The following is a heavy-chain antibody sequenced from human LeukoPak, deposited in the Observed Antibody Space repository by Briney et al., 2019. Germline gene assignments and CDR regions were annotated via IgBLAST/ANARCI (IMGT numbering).Heavy chain of an antibody. Sequence: RPGGSVRLSCVATELTFRSYDMSWIGQAPGTGLEWISAISGSGGSTYYADSVKGRFTISRDNSKNTLYLQMNSLRAEDTAVYYCANIYPYCSSTSCSTHWGQGTLVTVSS. CDR1: ELTFRSYD. V-gene: IGHV3-23*01. J-gene: IGHJ4*02. CDR3: ANIYPYCSSTSCSTH. CDR2: ISGSGGST. D-gene: IGHD2-2*01.